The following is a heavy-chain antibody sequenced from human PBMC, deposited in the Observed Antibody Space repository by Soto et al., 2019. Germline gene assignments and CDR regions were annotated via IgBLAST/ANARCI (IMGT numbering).Heavy chain of an antibody. CDR1: GYSISSGYY. CDR3: ARKHSLDYIRWGLDP. V-gene: IGHV4-38-2*02. Sequence: SETLSLTCTVSGYSISSGYYWSWIRQTPGKGLEWIGSISHSGTSFYNPSLRSRVTISMDTSNNHFSLKLNSLTATDTAVYYCARKHSLDYIRWGLDPWGQGTLVTVSS. D-gene: IGHD4-4*01. J-gene: IGHJ5*02. CDR2: ISHSGTS.